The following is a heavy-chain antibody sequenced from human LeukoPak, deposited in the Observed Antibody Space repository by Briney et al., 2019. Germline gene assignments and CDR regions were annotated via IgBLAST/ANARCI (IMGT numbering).Heavy chain of an antibody. Sequence: PGGSLRLSCAASGFTFSSYSMSWVRQAPGKGLEWVSSISGSSSYIYYADSLKGRFTISRDNAKNSLYLQMNSLRAEDTAVYYCASYYDSTSGMDVWGQGTTVTVSS. J-gene: IGHJ6*02. CDR3: ASYYDSTSGMDV. CDR1: GFTFSSYS. D-gene: IGHD3-22*01. CDR2: ISGSSSYI. V-gene: IGHV3-21*06.